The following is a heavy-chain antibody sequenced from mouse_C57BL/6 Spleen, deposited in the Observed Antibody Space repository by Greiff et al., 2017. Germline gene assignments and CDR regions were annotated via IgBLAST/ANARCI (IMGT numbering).Heavy chain of an antibody. J-gene: IGHJ2*01. Sequence: VQLQQPGAELVMPGASVKLSCKASGYTFTSYWMHWVKQRPGQGLEWIGEIDPSDSYTNYNQKFKGKSTLTVDKSSSTAYMQLSSLTSEDSAVYYCARGYGSGYFDYWGQGTTLPVSS. CDR3: ARGYGSGYFDY. CDR1: GYTFTSYW. CDR2: IDPSDSYT. V-gene: IGHV1-69*01. D-gene: IGHD1-1*01.